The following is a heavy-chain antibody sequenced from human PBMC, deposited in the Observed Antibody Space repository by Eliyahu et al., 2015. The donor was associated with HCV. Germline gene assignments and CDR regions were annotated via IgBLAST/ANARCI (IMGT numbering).Heavy chain of an antibody. CDR2: XSXDGSNK. J-gene: IGHJ6*02. Sequence: QVQLVESGGGVVQPGRSLRLXCAASGFTXGXYAXPWVXPAPGKGLEGVAVXSXDGSNKYYADSVKGRFTISRDNSKNTLYLQMNSLRAEDTAVYYCAREVGTSIAARLGGYYYYGMDVWGQGTTVTVSS. V-gene: IGHV3-30*04. D-gene: IGHD6-6*01. CDR1: GFTXGXYA. CDR3: AREVGTSIAARLGGYYYYGMDV.